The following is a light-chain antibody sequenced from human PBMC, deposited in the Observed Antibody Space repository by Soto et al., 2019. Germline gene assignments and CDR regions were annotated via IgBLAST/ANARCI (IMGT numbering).Light chain of an antibody. J-gene: IGKJ5*01. CDR2: WAS. V-gene: IGKV4-1*01. Sequence: DIVMTQSPDSLAVSLGERATINCKSSQSLLNNKNYLAWYQQKPGQPPKLLIYWASTRESGVPDRFSGSGSGTDFILTISSLQAEDVALYFCQQYYRIPITFGQGTRPEI. CDR1: QSLLNNKNY. CDR3: QQYYRIPIT.